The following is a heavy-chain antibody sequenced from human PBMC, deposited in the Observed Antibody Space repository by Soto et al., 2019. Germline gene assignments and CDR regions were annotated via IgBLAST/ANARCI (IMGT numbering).Heavy chain of an antibody. CDR2: MLYSGLT. D-gene: IGHD2-15*01. CDR3: APLSVSLSGPYGIHV. J-gene: IGHJ6*02. V-gene: IGHV4-39*01. CDR1: GYSVSSSDYY. Sequence: SETLSLTCSVSGYSVSSSDYYRAWIRQPPGKGLEWIGSMLYSGLTYYNPSLKSRVTLSVDTSKNQFSVRLNSVTASDTAVYYCAPLSVSLSGPYGIHVWGQGTTVTVSS.